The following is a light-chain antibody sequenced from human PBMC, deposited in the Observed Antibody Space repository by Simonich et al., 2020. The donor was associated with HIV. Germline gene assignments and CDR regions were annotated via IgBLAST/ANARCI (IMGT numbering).Light chain of an antibody. V-gene: IGKV2-28*01. Sequence: DIVMTQSPLSLPVTPGEPASISCRSSQGLLHSNGYNYLDWYLQKPGQSPQLLVYLGSNRASGVPDRVSCRGSGTDFTLKISRVEADDVGVYYCMQARQTPFTFGPGTKVDIK. CDR1: QGLLHSNGYNY. CDR2: LGS. CDR3: MQARQTPFT. J-gene: IGKJ3*01.